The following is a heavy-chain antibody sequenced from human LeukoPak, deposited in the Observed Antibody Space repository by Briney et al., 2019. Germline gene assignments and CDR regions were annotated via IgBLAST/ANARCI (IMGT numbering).Heavy chain of an antibody. CDR3: AREKMATIPFYDY. CDR1: GFTFSSYG. Sequence: GGSLRLSCAASGFTFSSYGIHWVRQAPGKGLEWVAFIQYDGGNKYYADSVRGRFTISRDNSKNTLYLQMNSLRAEDTAVYYCAREKMATIPFYDYWGQGTLVTVSS. D-gene: IGHD5-24*01. V-gene: IGHV3-30*02. J-gene: IGHJ4*02. CDR2: IQYDGGNK.